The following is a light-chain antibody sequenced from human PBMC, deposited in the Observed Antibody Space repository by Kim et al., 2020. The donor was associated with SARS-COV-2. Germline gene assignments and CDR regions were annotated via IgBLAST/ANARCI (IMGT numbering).Light chain of an antibody. V-gene: IGKV1-5*01. CDR3: QQYTHYWA. J-gene: IGKJ1*01. CDR2: HGS. Sequence: SASVGDSVTMTCRASQRISGWLACYQQKPGRAPKVLIYHGSTLQSGVPSRFSGSGSGTEFILAISSLQPDDVATYYCQQYTHYWAFGQGAKVDI. CDR1: QRISGW.